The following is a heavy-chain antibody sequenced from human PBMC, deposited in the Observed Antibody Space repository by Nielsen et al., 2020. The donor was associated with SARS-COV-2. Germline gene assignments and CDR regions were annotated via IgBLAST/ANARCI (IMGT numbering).Heavy chain of an antibody. Sequence: ESLKISCAASGFTFSSYSMNWVRQPPGKGLEWIGEINHSGSTNYNPSLKSRVTISVDTSKNQFSLKLSSVTAADTAVYYCAKRAPWYYGSGKYFDYWGQGTLVTVSS. CDR2: INHSGST. J-gene: IGHJ4*02. D-gene: IGHD3-10*01. V-gene: IGHV4-34*08. CDR1: GFTFSSYS. CDR3: AKRAPWYYGSGKYFDY.